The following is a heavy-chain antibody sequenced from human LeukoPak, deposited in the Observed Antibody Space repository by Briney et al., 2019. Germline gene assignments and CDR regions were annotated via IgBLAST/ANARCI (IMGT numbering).Heavy chain of an antibody. CDR3: ARDPTLTGYNWFDP. CDR1: GFTFSDYY. CDR2: ISSSGSTI. V-gene: IGHV3-11*01. D-gene: IGHD3-9*01. Sequence: PGGSLRLSCAASGFTFSDYYMSWIRQAPGKGLEWVSYISSSGSTIYYADSVKGRFTISRDNAKNSLYLQMNSLRAEDTAVYYCARDPTLTGYNWFDPWGQGTLVTVSS. J-gene: IGHJ5*02.